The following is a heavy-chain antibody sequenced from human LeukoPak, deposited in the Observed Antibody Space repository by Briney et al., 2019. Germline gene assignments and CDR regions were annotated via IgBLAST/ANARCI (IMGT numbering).Heavy chain of an antibody. D-gene: IGHD2-2*01. CDR1: GFTFSSYS. Sequence: GGSLRLSCAASGFTFSSYSMNWVRQAPGKGLEWVSYISGSSSTIYYADSVKGRFTISRDNAKNSLYLQMNSLRAEDTALYYCASSGYCSSTNCYADYWGQGALVTVSS. J-gene: IGHJ4*02. CDR3: ASSGYCSSTNCYADY. V-gene: IGHV3-48*04. CDR2: ISGSSSTI.